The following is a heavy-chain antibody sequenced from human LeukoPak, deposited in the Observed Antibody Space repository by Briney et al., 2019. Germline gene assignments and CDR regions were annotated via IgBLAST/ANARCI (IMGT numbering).Heavy chain of an antibody. CDR1: GYTFTGYY. V-gene: IGHV1-2*02. CDR3: ARDFTGSQWLGPPLDYTFDY. D-gene: IGHD6-19*01. Sequence: ASVKVSCKSSGYTFTGYYMHWVRQAPGQGLELMGWFNPNSGGTNYSQKFQGRVTMTRDTSISKAYMELSRLRSDDTAVYYCARDFTGSQWLGPPLDYTFDYWGQGTLVTVSS. CDR2: FNPNSGGT. J-gene: IGHJ4*02.